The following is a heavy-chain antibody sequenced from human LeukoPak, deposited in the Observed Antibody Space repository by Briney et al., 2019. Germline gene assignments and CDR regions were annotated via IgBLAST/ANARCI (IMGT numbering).Heavy chain of an antibody. CDR2: IIPILGIA. J-gene: IGHJ1*01. D-gene: IGHD6-13*01. Sequence: GASVKVSCKASGGTFSSYAISWVRQAPGQGLEWMGRIIPILGIANYAQKFQGRVTITADKSTSTAYMELSSLRSEDTAVYYCASNPNPGDSSSSAEYFQHWGQGTLVTVSS. CDR3: ASNPNPGDSSSSAEYFQH. CDR1: GGTFSSYA. V-gene: IGHV1-69*04.